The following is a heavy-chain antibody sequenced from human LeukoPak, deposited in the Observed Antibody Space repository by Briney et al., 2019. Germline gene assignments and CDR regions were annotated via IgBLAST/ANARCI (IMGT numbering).Heavy chain of an antibody. Sequence: GGSLRLSCAASGFTFSSHAMNWVRQAPGQGLEWVSAISGSGGSTYYADSVKGRFTISRDNSKNTLYLQMNSLRAEDTAVYYCAKAGTVYTSSRIDYWGQGTLVTVSS. CDR1: GFTFSSHA. CDR3: AKAGTVYTSSRIDY. J-gene: IGHJ4*02. V-gene: IGHV3-23*01. D-gene: IGHD6-13*01. CDR2: ISGSGGST.